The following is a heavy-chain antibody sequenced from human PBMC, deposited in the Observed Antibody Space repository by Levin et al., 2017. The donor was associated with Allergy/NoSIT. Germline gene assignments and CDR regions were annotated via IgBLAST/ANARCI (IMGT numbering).Heavy chain of an antibody. V-gene: IGHV3-15*01. Sequence: KTGGSLRLSCAASGFTFSNAWMTWVRQAPGKGLEWVGRIKSKTDGGTTDYAAPVKGRFTISRDDSKNTLYLQVNSLKTEDTAVYYCTTGYCSGGSCTYWGQGTLVTVSS. CDR1: GFTFSNAW. CDR2: IKSKTDGGTT. D-gene: IGHD2-15*01. CDR3: TTGYCSGGSCTY. J-gene: IGHJ4*02.